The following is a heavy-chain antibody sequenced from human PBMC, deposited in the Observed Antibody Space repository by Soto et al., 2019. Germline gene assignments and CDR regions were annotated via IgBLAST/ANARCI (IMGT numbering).Heavy chain of an antibody. CDR2: IYYSGST. D-gene: IGHD3-10*01. J-gene: IGHJ4*02. V-gene: IGHV4-31*03. CDR3: ARTSITMVRGVNPTQYYFDY. Sequence: SETLSLTCTVSGGSISSGGYYWSWIRQHPGKGLEWIGYIYYSGSTYYNPSLKSRVTISVDTSKNQFSLKLSSVTAADTAVYYCARTSITMVRGVNPTQYYFDYWGQGTLVTVS. CDR1: GGSISSGGYY.